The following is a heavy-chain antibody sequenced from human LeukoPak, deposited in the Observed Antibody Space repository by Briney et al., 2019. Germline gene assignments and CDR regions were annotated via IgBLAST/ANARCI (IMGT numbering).Heavy chain of an antibody. D-gene: IGHD4-11*01. J-gene: IGHJ6*02. Sequence: GGSLRLSCAASGFTFSSYGMHWVRQAPGKGLEWVAVISYDGSNKYYADSVKGRFTISRDNSKNTLYLQMNSLRAEDTAVYYCAKDLSRLQEHYYGMDVWGQGTTVTVSS. V-gene: IGHV3-30*18. CDR2: ISYDGSNK. CDR3: AKDLSRLQEHYYGMDV. CDR1: GFTFSSYG.